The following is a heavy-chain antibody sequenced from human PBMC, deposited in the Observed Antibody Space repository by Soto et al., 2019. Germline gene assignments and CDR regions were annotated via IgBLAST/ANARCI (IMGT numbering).Heavy chain of an antibody. V-gene: IGHV4-31*03. Sequence: QVQLQESGPGLVKPSQTLSLTCTVSGGSISSGDYYWSWIRQHPGKDLEWIGYIYYNGNTYSTPSPKSRAPISLDTSKHQFFLKLNSVTAADTAVYYCARDVGSSHGPGHPHYFDYWGQGTLVTVSS. CDR1: GGSISSGDYY. J-gene: IGHJ4*02. CDR3: ARDVGSSHGPGHPHYFDY. CDR2: IYYNGNT. D-gene: IGHD2-2*01.